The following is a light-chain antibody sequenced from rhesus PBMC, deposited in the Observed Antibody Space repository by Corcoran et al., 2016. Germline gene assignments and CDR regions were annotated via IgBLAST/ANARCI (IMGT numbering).Light chain of an antibody. V-gene: IGKV1-22*01. J-gene: IGKJ4*01. CDR2: KAS. Sequence: DIQMTQSPSSLSASVGDTVTISCRASQGISSWLAWYQQKPGKAPKLLINKASNLQSGVPSRFSGSGSGTDFNLTSSSLQSEDFATYYCQQYSSRPLTFGGGTKVELK. CDR3: QQYSSRPLT. CDR1: QGISSW.